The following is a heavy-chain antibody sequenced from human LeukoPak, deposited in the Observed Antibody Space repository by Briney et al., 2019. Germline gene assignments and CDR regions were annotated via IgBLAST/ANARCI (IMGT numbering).Heavy chain of an antibody. J-gene: IGHJ6*04. D-gene: IGHD2-2*01. CDR3: ARGGPDIVVVPAARLHYYYYGMDV. V-gene: IGHV4-34*01. Sequence: SETLSLTCAVYGESFSGYYWSCIRHPPGKGLECIGEINHSGNTNYNPSLKSRVTISVDTSKNQFSLKLCSVTAADTAVYYCARGGPDIVVVPAARLHYYYYGMDVWGKGTTVTVSS. CDR2: INHSGNT. CDR1: GESFSGYY.